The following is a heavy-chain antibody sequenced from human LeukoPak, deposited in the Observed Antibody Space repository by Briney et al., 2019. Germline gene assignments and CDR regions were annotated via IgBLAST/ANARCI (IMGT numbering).Heavy chain of an antibody. CDR3: ARELEPRFFDI. V-gene: IGHV4-31*03. CDR2: IYYSGST. Sequence: SETLSLTCTVSGGSISSGGYYWSWIRQHPGKGLEWIGYIYYSGSTYYNPSLKSRVTISVDTSNNQYSLKLSSVTAADTAVYYCARELEPRFFDIWGQGTMVTVSS. D-gene: IGHD1-1*01. CDR1: GGSISSGGYY. J-gene: IGHJ3*02.